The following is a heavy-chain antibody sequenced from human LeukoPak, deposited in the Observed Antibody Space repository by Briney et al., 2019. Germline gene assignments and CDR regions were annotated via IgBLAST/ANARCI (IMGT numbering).Heavy chain of an antibody. CDR2: VSGSGGST. CDR3: VRVISGTPNWFDP. J-gene: IGHJ5*02. Sequence: GGSLRLSCAASGFTLRYGMSWVRQAPGRGLEWVSAVSGSGGSTDYADSVKGRFTISRDTSKDTMYLQLNSLRPEDTAVYYCVRVISGTPNWFDPWGQGTLVTVSS. V-gene: IGHV3-23*01. D-gene: IGHD1-20*01. CDR1: GFTLRYG.